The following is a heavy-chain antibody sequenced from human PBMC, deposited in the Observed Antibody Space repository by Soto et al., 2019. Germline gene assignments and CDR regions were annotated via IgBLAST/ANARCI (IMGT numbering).Heavy chain of an antibody. V-gene: IGHV1-69*02. Sequence: QVQLVQSGAEVKKPGSSVKVSCKASGGTFSSYTISWVRQAPGQGLEWMGRIIPILGIANYAQKFQGRVTLTSAKSTSTAYMELSSRGSEDKAVFHCATGRGGGNLLWYFALWGRGTLVTVSS. D-gene: IGHD2-15*01. J-gene: IGHJ2*01. CDR1: GGTFSSYT. CDR3: ATGRGGGNLLWYFAL. CDR2: IIPILGIA.